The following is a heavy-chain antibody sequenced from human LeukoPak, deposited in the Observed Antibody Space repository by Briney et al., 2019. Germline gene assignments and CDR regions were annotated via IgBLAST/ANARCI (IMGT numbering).Heavy chain of an antibody. V-gene: IGHV3-7*01. Sequence: GGSLRLSCAASGFTFSSYWMSWVRQAPGKGLEWVANIKQDGSEKYYVDSVKGRFTISRDNAKNSLYLQMNSLRAEDTAVYYCARDNNGKWLVRGYMDVWGKGTTVTVSS. CDR3: ARDNNGKWLVRGYMDV. J-gene: IGHJ6*03. CDR2: IKQDGSEK. CDR1: GFTFSSYW. D-gene: IGHD6-19*01.